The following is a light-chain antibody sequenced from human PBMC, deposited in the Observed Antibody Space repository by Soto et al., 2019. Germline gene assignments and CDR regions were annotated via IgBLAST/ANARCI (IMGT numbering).Light chain of an antibody. CDR2: DAS. V-gene: IGKV1-33*01. CDR3: QQYDNLLLT. J-gene: IGKJ4*01. Sequence: DIQMTQSPSSLSASVGDRVTITCQASQDISNYLNWYQQKPGKAPKLLIYDASNLETGVPSRFSGSGSGTDFTFTISSLQPEDIAIYYCQQYDNLLLTFGGGTKVEIK. CDR1: QDISNY.